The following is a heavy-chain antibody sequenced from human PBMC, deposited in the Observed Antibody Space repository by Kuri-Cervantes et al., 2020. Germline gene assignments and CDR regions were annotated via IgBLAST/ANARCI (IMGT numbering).Heavy chain of an antibody. J-gene: IGHJ6*02. CDR2: IYYSGTT. CDR1: GGSISNNNYY. CDR3: ARHKNIYLNGLDV. V-gene: IGHV4-39*01. Sequence: SETLSLTCTVSGGSISNNNYYWAWIRQPPGMGLEWVGSIYYSGTTYYNPSLKSRLTISEDTPKNQFSLRLSSVTAADTAVYYCARHKNIYLNGLDVWGQGTTVTVSS. D-gene: IGHD2/OR15-2a*01.